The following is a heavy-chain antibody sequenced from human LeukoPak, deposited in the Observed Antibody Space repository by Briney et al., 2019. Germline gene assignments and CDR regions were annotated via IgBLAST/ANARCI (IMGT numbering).Heavy chain of an antibody. CDR2: IYSGGST. CDR3: AREALRFLVGYYYGMDV. D-gene: IGHD3-3*01. Sequence: GGSLRLSCAASGFTVSSNYMSWVRQAPGKGLEWVSVIYSGGSTYYADSVKGRFTISRDNAKNSLYLQMNSLRAEDTAVYYCAREALRFLVGYYYGMDVWGQGTTVTVSS. CDR1: GFTVSSNY. J-gene: IGHJ6*02. V-gene: IGHV3-53*01.